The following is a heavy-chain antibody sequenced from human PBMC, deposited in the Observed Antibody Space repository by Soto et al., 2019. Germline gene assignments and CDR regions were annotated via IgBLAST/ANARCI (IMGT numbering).Heavy chain of an antibody. D-gene: IGHD3-22*01. CDR1: GGTFSWYA. Sequence: QVQLVQSGAEVKKPGSSVKVSCKASGGTFSWYAISWVRQAPGQGLEWMGGIIPVFGKANYAEKFQGRVTITADESTSTGYMELRSLTAEDTAVYYCARDGTLYDSSAYYYVYWGQGTLVTVSS. CDR3: ARDGTLYDSSAYYYVY. CDR2: IIPVFGKA. V-gene: IGHV1-69*01. J-gene: IGHJ4*02.